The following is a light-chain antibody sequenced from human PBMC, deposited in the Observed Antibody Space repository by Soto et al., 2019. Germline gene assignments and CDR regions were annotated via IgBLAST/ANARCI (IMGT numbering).Light chain of an antibody. Sequence: QSVLTQPPSASGSPGQSVTISCTGTSSVVGAYDYVSWYQQHPGEAPKLMIYEVTKRPSGVPDRFSGSKSGNTASLTVSGLQAEDEADYYCSSYAKPTNFVFGTGTKVT. CDR1: SSVVGAYDY. CDR2: EVT. J-gene: IGLJ1*01. V-gene: IGLV2-8*01. CDR3: SSYAKPTNFV.